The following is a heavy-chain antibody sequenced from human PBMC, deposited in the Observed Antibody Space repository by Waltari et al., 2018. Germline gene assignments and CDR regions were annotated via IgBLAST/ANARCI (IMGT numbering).Heavy chain of an antibody. CDR2: IKQDGSEK. V-gene: IGHV3-7*01. CDR3: ARVPLLYGGPYFDY. J-gene: IGHJ4*02. CDR1: GFTFSSYW. Sequence: EVQLVESGGGLVQPGGSLRLSCAASGFTFSSYWMSWVRRAPGKGLEWVANIKQDGSEKYYVDSVKGRFTISRDNAKNSLYLQMNSLRAEDTAVYYCARVPLLYGGPYFDYWGQGTLVTVSS. D-gene: IGHD4-17*01.